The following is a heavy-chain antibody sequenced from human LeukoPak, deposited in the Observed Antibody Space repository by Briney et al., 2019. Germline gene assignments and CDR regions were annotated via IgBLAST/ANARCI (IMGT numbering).Heavy chain of an antibody. CDR3: VSAPSYRLTYYFDY. J-gene: IGHJ4*02. Sequence: GGSLRLSCAAYGFTFSSYAMSWVRQAPGKGLEWVSAISGSGGSTYYAVSVKGRFTISRDNSKNTLYLQMNSLRAEDTAVYYCVSAPSYRLTYYFDYWGQGTLVTVPS. D-gene: IGHD3-16*02. CDR2: ISGSGGST. V-gene: IGHV3-23*01. CDR1: GFTFSSYA.